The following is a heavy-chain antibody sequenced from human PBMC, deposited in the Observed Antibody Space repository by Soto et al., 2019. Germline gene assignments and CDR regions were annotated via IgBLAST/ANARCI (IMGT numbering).Heavy chain of an antibody. CDR2: ISSSSSYI. Sequence: EVQLVESGGGLVKPGGSLRLSCAASGFTFSSYSMNCVRQAPGKGLEWVSSISSSSSYIYYADSVKGLFTISRDNAKNSLYLQMNSLRAEDTAVYYCARDRIVGADSYDAFDIWGQGTMVTVSS. V-gene: IGHV3-21*01. D-gene: IGHD1-26*01. J-gene: IGHJ3*02. CDR3: ARDRIVGADSYDAFDI. CDR1: GFTFSSYS.